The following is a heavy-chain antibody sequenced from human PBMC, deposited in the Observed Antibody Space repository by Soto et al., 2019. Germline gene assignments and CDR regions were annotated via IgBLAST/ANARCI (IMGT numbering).Heavy chain of an antibody. Sequence: GGSLRLSCAASGFTFSNAWMSWVRQAPGKGLEWVGRIKSKTDGGTTDYAAPVKGRFTISRDDSKNTLYLQMNSLKTEDTAVYYCTTEATKGNIVVVPAAMQDYWGQGTLVTVSS. CDR3: TTEATKGNIVVVPAAMQDY. J-gene: IGHJ4*02. CDR2: IKSKTDGGTT. D-gene: IGHD2-2*01. V-gene: IGHV3-15*01. CDR1: GFTFSNAW.